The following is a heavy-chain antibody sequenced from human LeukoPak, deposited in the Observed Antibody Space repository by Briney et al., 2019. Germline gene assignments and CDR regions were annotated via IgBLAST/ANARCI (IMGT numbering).Heavy chain of an antibody. CDR2: IIPIFGTA. V-gene: IGHV1-69*13. CDR1: GGTYSSYA. Sequence: SVKVSCKASGGTYSSYAISWVRQAPGQGLEWMGGIIPIFGTANYAQKYQGRVTITADESTSTAYMELSSLRSEDTAVYYCARGQVGAHHYYFDYWGQGTLVTVSS. D-gene: IGHD1-26*01. J-gene: IGHJ4*02. CDR3: ARGQVGAHHYYFDY.